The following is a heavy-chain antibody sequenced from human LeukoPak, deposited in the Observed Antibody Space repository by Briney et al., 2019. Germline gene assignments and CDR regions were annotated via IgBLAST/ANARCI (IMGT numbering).Heavy chain of an antibody. CDR2: MKQDESET. CDR1: GFTFSSYW. D-gene: IGHD5-12*01. V-gene: IGHV3-7*01. CDR3: ARPARGSIDY. Sequence: GGSLRLSCAASGFTFSSYWMTWVRQAPGKGLEWVATMKQDESETYYVDSVKGRFTISRDNAKNSLSLQMNSLRAEDTAVYYCARPARGSIDYWGQGTLVTVSS. J-gene: IGHJ4*02.